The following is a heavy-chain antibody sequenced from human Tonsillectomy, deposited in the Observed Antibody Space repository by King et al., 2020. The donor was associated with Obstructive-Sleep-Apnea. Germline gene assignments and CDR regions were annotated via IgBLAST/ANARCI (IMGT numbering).Heavy chain of an antibody. Sequence: QLVQSGAEVKKPGSSVKVSCKASGGTFSSYGISWVRQAPGQGLEWMGGLIPIFGTANYAQKFQGRVTIIAEESTSTAYMELSSLRSEDTAVYYCARGPASIVAGHFDYWGQGTLVTVSS. CDR1: GGTFSSYG. CDR3: ARGPASIVAGHFDY. V-gene: IGHV1-69*01. CDR2: LIPIFGTA. D-gene: IGHD6-6*01. J-gene: IGHJ4*02.